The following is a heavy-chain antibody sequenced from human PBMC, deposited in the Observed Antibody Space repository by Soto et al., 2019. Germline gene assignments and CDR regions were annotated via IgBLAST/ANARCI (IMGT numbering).Heavy chain of an antibody. D-gene: IGHD3-16*01. Sequence: GGSLRLSCAASRFTFSSYSMNWVRQAPGKGLEWVSYITSSSSDKYYADSVKGRFTTSRDNAKNSLYLQMNSLRDEDTAVYYCARDWAYGFDIWGQGTMVTVSS. V-gene: IGHV3-48*02. CDR1: RFTFSSYS. CDR3: ARDWAYGFDI. J-gene: IGHJ3*02. CDR2: ITSSSSDK.